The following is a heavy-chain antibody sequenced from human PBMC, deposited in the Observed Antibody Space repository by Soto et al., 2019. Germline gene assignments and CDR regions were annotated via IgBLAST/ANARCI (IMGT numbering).Heavy chain of an antibody. V-gene: IGHV1-18*04. D-gene: IGHD5-18*01. Sequence: QLQLVQSGTEVKNPGASVKVSCKASGFTFTGFGITWVRQAPGQGLEWMGWITASNGNTNYEQNLQGRVTMTTDTSTSTAYMELWRLRSDDTAGYYCARGYSYGSYWYFDLWGRGTLVTVSS. CDR1: GFTFTGFG. CDR2: ITASNGNT. J-gene: IGHJ2*01. CDR3: ARGYSYGSYWYFDL.